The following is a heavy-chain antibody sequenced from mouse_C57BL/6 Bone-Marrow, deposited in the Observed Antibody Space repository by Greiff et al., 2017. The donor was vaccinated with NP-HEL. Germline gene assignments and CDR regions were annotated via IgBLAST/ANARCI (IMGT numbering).Heavy chain of an antibody. V-gene: IGHV1-81*01. CDR2: IYPRSGNT. CDR1: GYTFTSYG. CDR3: ATDYPQEGFAY. D-gene: IGHD3-2*02. Sequence: VQLQQSGAELARPGASVKLSCKASGYTFTSYGISWVKQRTGQGLEWIGEIYPRSGNTYYNEKFKGQTTLTADKSSSTAYMELRSLTSEDSAVYFCATDYPQEGFAYWGQGTLVTVSA. J-gene: IGHJ3*01.